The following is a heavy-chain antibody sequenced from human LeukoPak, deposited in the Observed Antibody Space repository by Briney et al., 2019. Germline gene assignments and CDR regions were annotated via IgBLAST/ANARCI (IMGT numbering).Heavy chain of an antibody. D-gene: IGHD4-17*01. CDR2: IRYDGSNK. J-gene: IGHJ4*02. Sequence: GGSLRLSCAASGFTFSNYGMHWVRQAPGKGLEWVAFIRYDGSNKYYADSVKGRFTISRDNSKNTLYLQMNSLRAEDTAVYYCARTGRLQYGDYVAFDYWGQGTLVTVSS. V-gene: IGHV3-30*02. CDR3: ARTGRLQYGDYVAFDY. CDR1: GFTFSNYG.